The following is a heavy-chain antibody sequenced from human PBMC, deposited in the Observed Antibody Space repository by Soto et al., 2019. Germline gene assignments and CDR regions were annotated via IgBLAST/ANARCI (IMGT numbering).Heavy chain of an antibody. CDR2: IFTGGST. D-gene: IGHD6-19*01. CDR3: ARDRYSSGWLDAFDI. Sequence: GGCLRLSCAASGFTVSSNYRSWVRQAPGKGLEWVSVIFTGGSTYYADSVKGRFTISRHSSKNTVYLQMNSLRAEDTAVYYCARDRYSSGWLDAFDIWGQGTMVTVSS. J-gene: IGHJ3*02. CDR1: GFTVSSNY. V-gene: IGHV3-53*04.